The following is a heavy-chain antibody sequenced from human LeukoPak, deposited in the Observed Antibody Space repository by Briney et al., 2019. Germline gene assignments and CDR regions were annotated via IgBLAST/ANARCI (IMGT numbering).Heavy chain of an antibody. CDR2: ISDSGGDT. D-gene: IGHD6-6*01. Sequence: PGGSLRLSCAASGFTLSSFAMSWVRQAPGKGLEWVLAISDSGGDTYYADSVRGRFTVSKDNSKNTLYLQMDSLRAEDTAVYYCAKRVPYGSSSVYFDYWGQGTLVTVSS. CDR1: GFTLSSFA. CDR3: AKRVPYGSSSVYFDY. V-gene: IGHV3-23*01. J-gene: IGHJ4*02.